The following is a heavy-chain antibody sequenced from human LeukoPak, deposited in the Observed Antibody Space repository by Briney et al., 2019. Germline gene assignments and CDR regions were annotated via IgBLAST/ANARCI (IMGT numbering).Heavy chain of an antibody. J-gene: IGHJ6*03. Sequence: SETLSLTCAVYGGSFSGYYWSWIRQPPGKGLEWIGEINHSGSTNYNPSLKSRVTISVDTSKNQFSLKLSSVTAADTAVYYCARVPNYYYYYMDVWGKGTTVTISS. CDR1: GGSFSGYY. CDR3: ARVPNYYYYYMDV. CDR2: INHSGST. V-gene: IGHV4-34*01.